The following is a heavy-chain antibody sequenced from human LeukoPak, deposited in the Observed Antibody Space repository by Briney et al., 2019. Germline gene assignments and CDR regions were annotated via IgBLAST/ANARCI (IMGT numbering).Heavy chain of an antibody. CDR1: GFTFISYY. Sequence: GGSLTLSCAASGFTFISYYMAWVRQAPGRGLEWVANINQDGSEENYVDSVKGRFTISRDNAENSVFLRMNSLRAEDTAVYYCVRDGDNRNPPLDYWGQGVLVTVSS. CDR3: VRDGDNRNPPLDY. J-gene: IGHJ4*02. CDR2: INQDGSEE. D-gene: IGHD1-14*01. V-gene: IGHV3-7*01.